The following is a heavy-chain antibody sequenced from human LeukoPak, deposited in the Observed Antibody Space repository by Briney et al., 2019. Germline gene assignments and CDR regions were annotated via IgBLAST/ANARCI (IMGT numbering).Heavy chain of an antibody. D-gene: IGHD2-15*01. J-gene: IGHJ3*02. V-gene: IGHV3-23*01. CDR2: ITDSGVDT. CDR1: GFTFNSYA. CDR3: ARELADIVVVVAATNAFDI. Sequence: GGSLRLSCAASGFTFNSYAMTWVRQAPEKGLEWVSSITDSGVDTYYADSVKGRFTISRDNSKNTLYLQMNSLRAEDTAVYYCARELADIVVVVAATNAFDIWGQGTMVTVSS.